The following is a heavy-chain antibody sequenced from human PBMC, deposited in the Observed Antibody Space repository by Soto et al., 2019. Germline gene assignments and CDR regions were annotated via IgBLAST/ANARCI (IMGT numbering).Heavy chain of an antibody. Sequence: GASLKISCQFSGYSFTSYWIGWVRQTPGKGLEWMGIIYPGDSDTRYSPSFQGQVTISADKSISTAYLQWSSLKASDTAIYYCATTQSSATFKTYYYDMHVWGQGTTVTVSS. D-gene: IGHD3-10*01. CDR2: IYPGDSDT. CDR3: ATTQSSATFKTYYYDMHV. J-gene: IGHJ6*02. V-gene: IGHV5-51*01. CDR1: GYSFTSYW.